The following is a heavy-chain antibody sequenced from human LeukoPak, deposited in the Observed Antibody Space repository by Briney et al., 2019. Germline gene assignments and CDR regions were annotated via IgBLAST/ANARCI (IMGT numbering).Heavy chain of an antibody. V-gene: IGHV1-69*05. CDR3: ARYDQWLGFDY. CDR2: IIPIFGTA. Sequence: TFSXYAIXXXRQAPGQGLEWMGAIIPIFGTANYAQKFQGRVTITTDESTSTAYMELSSLRSEDTAVYYCARYDQWLGFDYWGQGTLVTVSS. D-gene: IGHD5-12*01. CDR1: TFSXYA. J-gene: IGHJ4*02.